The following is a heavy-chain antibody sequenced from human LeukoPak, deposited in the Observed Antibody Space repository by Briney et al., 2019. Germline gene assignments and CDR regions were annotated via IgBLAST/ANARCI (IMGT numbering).Heavy chain of an antibody. D-gene: IGHD3-10*01. CDR2: ISWNSSSI. V-gene: IGHV3-9*03. CDR1: GFTFDDYA. Sequence: GGSLRLSCAASGFTFDDYAMHWVRQASGKGLEWVSGISWNSSSIGYADSVKGRFTISKDNAKNSLYLQMNSLRAEDMALYYCAKAAYYYGSGSYYYFDYWGQGTLVTVSS. CDR3: AKAAYYYGSGSYYYFDY. J-gene: IGHJ4*02.